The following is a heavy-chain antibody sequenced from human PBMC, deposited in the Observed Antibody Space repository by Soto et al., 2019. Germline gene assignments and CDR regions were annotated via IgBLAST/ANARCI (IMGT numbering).Heavy chain of an antibody. CDR3: ARGVLRFLEWLNWFDP. CDR1: GGSISSGGYY. CDR2: IYYSAST. D-gene: IGHD3-3*01. Sequence: QVQLQESGPGLVKPSQTLSLTCTVSGGSISSGGYYWSWIRQHPGKGLEWIGYIYYSASTYYNPSIKSRVTISVDTSKNQFSLKLSSVTAADTAVYYCARGVLRFLEWLNWFDPWGQGTLVTVSS. V-gene: IGHV4-31*03. J-gene: IGHJ5*02.